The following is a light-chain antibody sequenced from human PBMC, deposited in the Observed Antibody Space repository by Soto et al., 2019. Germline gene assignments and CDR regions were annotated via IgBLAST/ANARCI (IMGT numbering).Light chain of an antibody. CDR2: RAS. J-gene: IGKJ1*01. CDR1: QSVLHSSNNNKY. CDR3: QQCYSRPLT. V-gene: IGKV4-1*01. Sequence: DIVMPQSPASLALSLGESPNITCRSRQSVLHSSNNNKYLTWYQQKPGQPPKVLISRASTRESGVPDRFTGSGSATDFTLTISNLQAEDVAVYYCQQCYSRPLTFGQGTKVDIK.